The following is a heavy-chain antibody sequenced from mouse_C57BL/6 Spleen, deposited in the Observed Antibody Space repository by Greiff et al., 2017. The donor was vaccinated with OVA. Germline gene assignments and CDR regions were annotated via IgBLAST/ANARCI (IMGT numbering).Heavy chain of an antibody. Sequence: EVKLMESGAELVRPGASVKLSCTASGFNIKDYYMHWVKQRPEQGLEWIGRIDPEDGDTEYAPKFQGKATMTADTSSNTAYLQLSSLTSEDTAVYYCTPYYYGSSDHWYFDVWGTGTTVTVSS. CDR1: GFNIKDYY. J-gene: IGHJ1*03. CDR2: IDPEDGDT. D-gene: IGHD1-1*01. CDR3: TPYYYGSSDHWYFDV. V-gene: IGHV14-1*01.